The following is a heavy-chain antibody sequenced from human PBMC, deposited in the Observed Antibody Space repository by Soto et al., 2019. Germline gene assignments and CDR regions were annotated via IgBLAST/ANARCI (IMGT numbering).Heavy chain of an antibody. Sequence: PGGSLRLSCAASGFTFSSYAMSWVRQAPGKGLEWVSAISGSGGNTYYADSVKGRYTISRDNSKNTLYLQMNSLRAEDTAVYYCAKDRFAGDSPDAFDIWGQGTMVTVSS. CDR2: ISGSGGNT. J-gene: IGHJ3*02. CDR1: GFTFSSYA. V-gene: IGHV3-23*01. CDR3: AKDRFAGDSPDAFDI. D-gene: IGHD4-17*01.